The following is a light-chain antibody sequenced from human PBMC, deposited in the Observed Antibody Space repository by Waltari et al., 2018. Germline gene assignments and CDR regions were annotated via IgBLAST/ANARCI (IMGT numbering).Light chain of an antibody. Sequence: QSELTQPPSASGTPGQSVTISCSGSLSNIGTHYVYWYQQLPGTAPKLLIYLTHQRPSGVPDRFSASKSGTSASLAISGLRFEDEGDYYCATRDEGPTVVFGGGTKVTVL. CDR2: LTH. V-gene: IGLV1-47*01. J-gene: IGLJ2*01. CDR3: ATRDEGPTVV. CDR1: LSNIGTHY.